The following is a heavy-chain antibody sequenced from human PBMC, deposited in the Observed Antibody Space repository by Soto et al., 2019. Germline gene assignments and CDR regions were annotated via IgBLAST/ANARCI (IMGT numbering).Heavy chain of an antibody. CDR1: GFTFSSYA. J-gene: IGHJ5*02. D-gene: IGHD1-26*01. V-gene: IGHV3-23*01. Sequence: LRLSCAASGFTFSSYAMSWVRQAPGKGLEWVSAISGSGGSTYYADSVKGRFTISRDNSKNTLYLQMNSLRAEDTAVCYCAKSPVGLREPNWFDPWGQGTLVTVSS. CDR3: AKSPVGLREPNWFDP. CDR2: ISGSGGST.